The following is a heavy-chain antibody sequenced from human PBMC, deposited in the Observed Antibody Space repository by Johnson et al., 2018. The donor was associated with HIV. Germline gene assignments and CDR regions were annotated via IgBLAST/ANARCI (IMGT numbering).Heavy chain of an antibody. CDR1: EFTFSAHD. J-gene: IGHJ3*01. D-gene: IGHD1-14*01. V-gene: IGHV3-13*01. CDR3: VREHRADESFDL. Sequence: VQLVESGGGLVQPGGSLRLSCAASEFTFSAHDMHWVRQTAGKGLEWVSGIGISGNTNYQGSVKGRYTISRENVKNCVYLQMNSLTAGDTAVYYCVREHRADESFDLWGQGTMVTVSS. CDR2: IGISGNT.